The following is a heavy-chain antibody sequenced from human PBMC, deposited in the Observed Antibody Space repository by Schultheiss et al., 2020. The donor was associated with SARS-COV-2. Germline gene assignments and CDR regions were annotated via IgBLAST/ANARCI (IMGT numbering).Heavy chain of an antibody. CDR1: GGSISSYY. CDR2: IYTSGST. J-gene: IGHJ4*02. V-gene: IGHV4-4*07. D-gene: IGHD5-24*01. CDR3: ARRPVDGYNPYYFDY. Sequence: SETLSLTCTVSGGSISSYYWSWIRQPAGKGLEWIGRIYTSGSTNYNPSLKSRVTMSVDTSKNQFSLKLSSVTAADTAVYYCARRPVDGYNPYYFDYWGQGTLVTVSS.